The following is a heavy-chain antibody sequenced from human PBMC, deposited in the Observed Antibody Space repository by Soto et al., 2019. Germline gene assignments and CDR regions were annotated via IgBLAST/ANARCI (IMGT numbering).Heavy chain of an antibody. V-gene: IGHV2-5*02. Sequence: QITLKESGPTLVNPTQTLTLTCTFSGFSLSTSGVGVGWIRQPPGKALEWLALIYWDDDKRYSPSLKSRLTITKDTSKNQVVLTMTNMDPVDTATYYCAHRRLYCSGGSCYQLFDYWGQGTLVTVSS. CDR2: IYWDDDK. D-gene: IGHD2-15*01. CDR3: AHRRLYCSGGSCYQLFDY. J-gene: IGHJ4*02. CDR1: GFSLSTSGVG.